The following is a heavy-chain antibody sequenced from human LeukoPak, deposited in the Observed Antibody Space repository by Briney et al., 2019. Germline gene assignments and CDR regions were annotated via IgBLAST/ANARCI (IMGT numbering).Heavy chain of an antibody. CDR3: ARQKLRTGWFDP. V-gene: IGHV1-2*02. CDR2: INPNSGGT. Sequence: ASVKVSCKASGYTFTGYYIHWVRQAPGQGLEWMGWINPNSGGTNYAQKFQGRVTMTRDTSISTAYMELSRLRSDDTAVYYCARQKLRTGWFDPWGQGTLVTVSS. D-gene: IGHD3-10*01. J-gene: IGHJ5*02. CDR1: GYTFTGYY.